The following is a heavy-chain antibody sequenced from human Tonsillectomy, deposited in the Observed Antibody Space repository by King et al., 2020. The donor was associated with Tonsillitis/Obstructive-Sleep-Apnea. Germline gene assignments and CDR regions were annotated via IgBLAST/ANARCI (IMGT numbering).Heavy chain of an antibody. D-gene: IGHD1-1*01. V-gene: IGHV3-11*06. CDR1: GFTFSDYY. J-gene: IGHJ4*02. Sequence: VQLVASGGGLVTPGGSLRLSCAASGFTFSDYYMRWIRQAPGKGLEWVSYISSSSSYTNYADSVKGRFTISRDNAHNSLYLQMNSLRAADTAVYYGAGEAGGTGGCNDGGDDWGQGTRGTGSA. CDR2: ISSSSSYT. CDR3: AGEAGGTGGCNDGGDD.